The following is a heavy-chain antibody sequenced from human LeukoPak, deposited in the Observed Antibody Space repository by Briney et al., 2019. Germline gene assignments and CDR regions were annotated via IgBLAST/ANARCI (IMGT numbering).Heavy chain of an antibody. D-gene: IGHD4-17*01. V-gene: IGHV4-59*01. J-gene: IGHJ4*02. CDR2: IYYSGST. CDR3: ARGEDYGDYSY. Sequence: SETLSLTCTVSGGSISNCYWSWIRQPPGKGLEWIGCIYYSGSTNYNPSLKSRVTISVDTSKNQFSLKLSSVTAADTAVYYCARGEDYGDYSYWGQGTLVTVSS. CDR1: GGSISNCY.